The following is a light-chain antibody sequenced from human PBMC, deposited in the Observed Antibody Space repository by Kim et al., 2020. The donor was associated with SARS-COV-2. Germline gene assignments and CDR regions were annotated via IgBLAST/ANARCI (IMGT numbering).Light chain of an antibody. CDR1: GSDVRSYNL. J-gene: IGLJ2*01. CDR2: EVS. Sequence: GQSITISCTGTGSDVRSYNLVSWYQHHPGKAPTLMIYEVSKGPSGVSNRFSGSKSGNTASLTISGLQAEDEADYYCCSYASSSTVVFGGGTQLTVL. CDR3: CSYASSSTVV. V-gene: IGLV2-23*02.